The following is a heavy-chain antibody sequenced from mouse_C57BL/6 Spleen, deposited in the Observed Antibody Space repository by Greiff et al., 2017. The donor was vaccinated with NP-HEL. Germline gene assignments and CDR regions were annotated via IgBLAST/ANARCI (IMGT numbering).Heavy chain of an antibody. J-gene: IGHJ2*01. CDR1: GYAFTNYL. D-gene: IGHD2-1*01. CDR3: AREGYGNFFFDY. CDR2: INPGSGGT. Sequence: QVQLKQSGAELVRPGTSVKVSCKASGYAFTNYLIEWVKQRPGQGLEWIGVINPGSGGTNYNEKFKGKATLTADKSSSTAYMQLSSLTSEDSAVYFCAREGYGNFFFDYRGQGTTLTVSS. V-gene: IGHV1-54*01.